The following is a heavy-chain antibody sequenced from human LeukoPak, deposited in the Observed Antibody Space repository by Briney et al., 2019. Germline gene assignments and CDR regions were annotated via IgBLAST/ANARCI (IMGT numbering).Heavy chain of an antibody. CDR2: ISSSSSYI. CDR1: GFTFGSYS. J-gene: IGHJ4*02. D-gene: IGHD6-13*01. Sequence: GGSLRLSCAASGFTFGSYSMNWVRQAPGKGLEWVSSISSSSSYIYYADSVKGRFTISRDNAKNSLYLQMNSLRAEDTAVYYCARGHIAAARNDYWGQGTLVTVSS. V-gene: IGHV3-21*01. CDR3: ARGHIAAARNDY.